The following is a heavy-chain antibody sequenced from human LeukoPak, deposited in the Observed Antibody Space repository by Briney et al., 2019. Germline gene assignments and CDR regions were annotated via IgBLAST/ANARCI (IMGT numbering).Heavy chain of an antibody. Sequence: SETLSLTRTFSVGSLSSGSYYWSWTRHPPGRGLEWIGDIYYSGSTNYNPSLKNRVPIPVDTSKNQFSLKLSSVTPAHTAVFHCARDSGWYGAWGQGNLVTVPP. J-gene: IGHJ5*02. D-gene: IGHD6-19*01. CDR2: IYYSGST. V-gene: IGHV4-61*01. CDR3: ARDSGWYGA. CDR1: VGSLSSGSYY.